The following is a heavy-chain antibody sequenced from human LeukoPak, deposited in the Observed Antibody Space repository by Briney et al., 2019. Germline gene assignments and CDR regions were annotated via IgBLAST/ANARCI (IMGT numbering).Heavy chain of an antibody. J-gene: IGHJ3*02. CDR3: ATEGWLIHAFDI. CDR1: GYTLTELS. D-gene: IGHD6-19*01. CDR2: FDPEDGET. Sequence: ASVKVSCKVSGYTLTELSMHWVRQAPGKGREWMGGFDPEDGETIYAQKFQGRVTMTEDTSTDTAYMELSSLRSEDTAVYYCATEGWLIHAFDIWGQGTMVTVSS. V-gene: IGHV1-24*01.